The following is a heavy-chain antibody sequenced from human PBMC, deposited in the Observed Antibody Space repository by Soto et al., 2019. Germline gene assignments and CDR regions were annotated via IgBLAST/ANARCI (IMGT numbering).Heavy chain of an antibody. Sequence: HVQLVQSGAEVKKPGASVKVSCKASGYTFTSYDINWVRQATGQGLEWMGWMNPNSGNTGYAQKFQGRVTMTRNTSISTAYMELSSLRSEDTAVYYCARATSSYYYYYMDVWGKGTTVTVSS. CDR3: ARATSSYYYYYMDV. V-gene: IGHV1-8*01. CDR1: GYTFTSYD. CDR2: MNPNSGNT. J-gene: IGHJ6*03. D-gene: IGHD2-15*01.